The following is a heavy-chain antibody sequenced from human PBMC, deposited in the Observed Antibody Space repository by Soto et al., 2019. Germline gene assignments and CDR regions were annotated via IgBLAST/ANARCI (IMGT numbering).Heavy chain of an antibody. CDR1: SGSISSSNW. CDR3: ARDHYGSGSRIFDY. J-gene: IGHJ4*02. V-gene: IGHV4-4*02. Sequence: SETLSLTCAVSSGSISSSNWWSWVRQPPGKGLEWIGEIYHSGSTNYNPSLKSRVTISVDKSKNQFSLKLSSVTAADTAVYYCARDHYGSGSRIFDYWGQGTLVTVSS. CDR2: IYHSGST. D-gene: IGHD3-10*01.